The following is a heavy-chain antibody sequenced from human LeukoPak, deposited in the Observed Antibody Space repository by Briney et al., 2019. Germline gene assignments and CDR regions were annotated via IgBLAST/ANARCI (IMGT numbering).Heavy chain of an antibody. CDR2: ISSSSSYI. CDR1: GFTFSSYS. Sequence: GGSLRLSCTASGFTFSSYSMNWVRQAPGKGLEWVSSISSSSSYIYYADSVKGRFTISRDNAKNSLYLQMNSLRAEDTAVYYCAKVISGYWLFDYWGQGTLVTVSS. V-gene: IGHV3-21*04. J-gene: IGHJ4*02. CDR3: AKVISGYWLFDY. D-gene: IGHD5-12*01.